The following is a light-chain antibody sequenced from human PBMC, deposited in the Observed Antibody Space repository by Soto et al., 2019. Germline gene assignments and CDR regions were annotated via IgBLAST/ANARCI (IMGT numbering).Light chain of an antibody. CDR1: QSVSSSY. J-gene: IGKJ4*01. CDR2: GAS. CDR3: QQYNNWPLLT. V-gene: IGKV3-20*01. Sequence: EIVLTQSPGTLCLSQGERATLSCRAGQSVSSSYLAWYQQKPGQAPRLLIYGASSRATGIPDRFSGSGSGTDFTLTISRLEPEDFAVYYCQQYNNWPLLTFGGGTKVDIK.